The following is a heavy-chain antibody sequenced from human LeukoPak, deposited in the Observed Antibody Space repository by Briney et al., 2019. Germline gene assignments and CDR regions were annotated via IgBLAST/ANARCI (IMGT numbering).Heavy chain of an antibody. CDR3: AKDPTSGGTAEYFQH. CDR2: ISGSGGST. J-gene: IGHJ1*01. V-gene: IGHV3-23*01. Sequence: GGSLRLSCAASGFTFSSYAMSWVRQAPEKGLEWVSVISGSGGSTYYADSVKGRFTISRDNSKNTLFLQMNSLRVEDTAVYYCAKDPTSGGTAEYFQHWGQGTLVTVSS. CDR1: GFTFSSYA. D-gene: IGHD6-13*01.